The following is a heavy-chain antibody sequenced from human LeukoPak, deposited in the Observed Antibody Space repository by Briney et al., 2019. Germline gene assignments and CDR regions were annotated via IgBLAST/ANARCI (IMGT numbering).Heavy chain of an antibody. CDR3: VGGGGDFNYFDY. V-gene: IGHV4-59*01. J-gene: IGHJ4*02. D-gene: IGHD2-21*02. Sequence: PSETLSLTCTVSGGSISSYYWSWIRQPPGKGLEWIGYIYYSGSTNYNPSLKSRVTISVDTSKNQFSLKLSSVTAADTAVYYCVGGGGDFNYFDYWGQGTLVTVSS. CDR1: GGSISSYY. CDR2: IYYSGST.